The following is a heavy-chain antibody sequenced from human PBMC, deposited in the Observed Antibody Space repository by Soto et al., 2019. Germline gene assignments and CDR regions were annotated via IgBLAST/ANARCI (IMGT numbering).Heavy chain of an antibody. J-gene: IGHJ3*02. CDR2: LFSGGGT. V-gene: IGHV3-66*01. CDR1: GFSVSINY. Sequence: GGSLRLSCAASGFSVSINYVSWVRQAPGKGLEWVSLLFSGGGTFYADSVKGRFTISRDDSKNTLYLQMNSLRAEDTAVYYCVRRGYCSGGSCYSIYSFDIWGQGTMVTVSS. D-gene: IGHD2-15*01. CDR3: VRRGYCSGGSCYSIYSFDI.